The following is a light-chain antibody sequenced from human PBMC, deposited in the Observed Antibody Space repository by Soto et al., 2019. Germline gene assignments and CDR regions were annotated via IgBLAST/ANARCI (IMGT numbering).Light chain of an antibody. CDR2: DAS. CDR1: QSISSW. Sequence: DIQMTQCPSTLSASVGYRVTITCRSSQSISSWLAWYQQKPGKAPKLLIFDASSLESGTPSRFSGRRSGTQFTLTINGLQPDDFATYYCQQYDNYKPLTFGGGTKVDIK. J-gene: IGKJ4*01. V-gene: IGKV1-5*01. CDR3: QQYDNYKPLT.